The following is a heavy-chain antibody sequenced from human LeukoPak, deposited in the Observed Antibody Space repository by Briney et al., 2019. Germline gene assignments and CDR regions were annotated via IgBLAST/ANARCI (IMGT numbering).Heavy chain of an antibody. J-gene: IGHJ6*02. V-gene: IGHV3-30*02. CDR3: GRCRGYYYYYGMDV. Sequence: PGGSLRLSCAASGFTFSSYGMHWVRQAPGKGLEWVAFIRYDGSNKYYADSVKGRFTISRDNSKNTLYLQMNSLRAEDTAVYYCGRCRGYYYYYGMDVWGQGTTVTVSS. CDR2: IRYDGSNK. D-gene: IGHD3-10*01. CDR1: GFTFSSYG.